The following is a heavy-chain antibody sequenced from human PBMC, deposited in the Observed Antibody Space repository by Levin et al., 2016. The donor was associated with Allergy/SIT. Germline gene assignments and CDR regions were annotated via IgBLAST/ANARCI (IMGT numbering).Heavy chain of an antibody. CDR2: ISGSDDST. CDR1: EFTFSNYA. V-gene: IGHV3-23*01. J-gene: IGHJ4*02. D-gene: IGHD3-22*01. Sequence: GGSLRLSCAASEFTFSNYAMSWVRQAPGKGLEWVSAISGSDDSTYYADSVKGRFTISRDNSKNTLSLQMNSLRAEDTAIYYCAKRAYYYDISGYYLEPFDYWGQGTLVTVSS. CDR3: AKRAYYYDISGYYLEPFDY.